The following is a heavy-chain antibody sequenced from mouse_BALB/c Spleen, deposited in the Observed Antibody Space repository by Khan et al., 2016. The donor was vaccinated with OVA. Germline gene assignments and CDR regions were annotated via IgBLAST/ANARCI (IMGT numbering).Heavy chain of an antibody. J-gene: IGHJ2*01. Sequence: VQLQQSGPGLVKPSQSLSLTCTVTGYSITSGYAWKWIRQFPGNKLEWMGYISYSGVTSYTPSLKSRISITRDTSKNQFFLQLTSVTTEDTATYDWARENYYGYYFDYWGQGTTLTVSS. CDR2: ISYSGVT. CDR1: GYSITSGYA. CDR3: ARENYYGYYFDY. D-gene: IGHD1-1*01. V-gene: IGHV3-2*02.